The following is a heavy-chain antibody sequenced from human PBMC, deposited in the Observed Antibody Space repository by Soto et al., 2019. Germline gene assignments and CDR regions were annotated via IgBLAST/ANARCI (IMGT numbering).Heavy chain of an antibody. J-gene: IGHJ6*04. CDR3: ARVGCVKSQFADV. Sequence: GGSLRLSCAASGFTFSSYSMNWVRQAPGKGLEWVSSISSSSSYIYYADSVKGRFTISRDNAKNSLYLQMNSLRAEDTAVYYCARVGCVKSQFADVWGKGTKVTVSS. V-gene: IGHV3-21*01. CDR1: GFTFSSYS. CDR2: ISSSSSYI. D-gene: IGHD6-19*01.